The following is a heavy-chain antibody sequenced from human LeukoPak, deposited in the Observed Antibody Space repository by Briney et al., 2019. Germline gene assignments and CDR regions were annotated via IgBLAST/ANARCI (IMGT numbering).Heavy chain of an antibody. CDR3: ARAGPSYSGSYSDVDY. D-gene: IGHD1-26*01. V-gene: IGHV1-46*01. Sequence: ASVKVSCKASGYTFTSYYLHWVRQAPGQGLEGMGIINPSGGSTSYTQKFQGRVTMTRDTSTSTVYMELSSLRSEDTAVYYCARAGPSYSGSYSDVDYWAQGTLFTASS. J-gene: IGHJ4*02. CDR2: INPSGGST. CDR1: GYTFTSYY.